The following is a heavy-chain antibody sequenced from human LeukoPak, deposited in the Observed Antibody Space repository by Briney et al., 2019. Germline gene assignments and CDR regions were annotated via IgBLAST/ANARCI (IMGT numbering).Heavy chain of an antibody. Sequence: GGSLRLSCAASGFIFSSFEMAWVRQAPGKGLEWISYISDSGRIIKDADSVKGRLTISRDDTHNTVYLQMNSLRAEDTAVYYCAGGPQYGGSFAYWGQGTLVTVSS. CDR2: ISDSGRII. CDR3: AGGPQYGGSFAY. CDR1: GFIFSSFE. V-gene: IGHV3-48*03. D-gene: IGHD3-16*01. J-gene: IGHJ4*02.